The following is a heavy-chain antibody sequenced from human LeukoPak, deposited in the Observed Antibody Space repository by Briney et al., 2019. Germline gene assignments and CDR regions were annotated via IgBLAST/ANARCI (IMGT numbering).Heavy chain of an antibody. J-gene: IGHJ4*02. CDR2: IWYDGSNK. V-gene: IGHV3-33*01. CDR1: GFTFSSYG. CDR3: ARDPYGAISSLFDY. D-gene: IGHD4-17*01. Sequence: GGSLRPSCAASGFTFSSYGMHWVRQAPGKGLEWVAVIWYDGSNKYYAGSVKGRFTISRDNSKNTLYLQMNSLRAEDTAVYYCARDPYGAISSLFDYWGQGTLVTVSS.